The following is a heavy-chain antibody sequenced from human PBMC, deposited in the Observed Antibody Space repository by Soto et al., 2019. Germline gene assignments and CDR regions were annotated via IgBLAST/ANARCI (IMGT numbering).Heavy chain of an antibody. D-gene: IGHD4-17*01. J-gene: IGHJ6*03. Sequence: PGGSLRLSCAASGFTFSSYWMHWVRQAPGKGLVWVSRINSDGSSTSYADSVKGRFTISRDNAKNTLYLQMNSLRAEDTAVYYSARGGDYDDYEGTYYYYYMDVWGKGTTVTVSS. CDR3: ARGGDYDDYEGTYYYYYMDV. CDR2: INSDGSST. CDR1: GFTFSSYW. V-gene: IGHV3-74*01.